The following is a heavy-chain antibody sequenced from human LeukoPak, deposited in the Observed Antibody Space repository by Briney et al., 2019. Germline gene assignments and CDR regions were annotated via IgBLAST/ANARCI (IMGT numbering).Heavy chain of an antibody. Sequence: PGGSLRLTCAASGFTFSSYEMNWVRQAPGKGLEWVSYISSSGSTIYYADSVKGRFTISRDNAKNSLYLQMNSLRAEDTAVYYCARDMAIVATTPGFPYYYGMDVWGQGTTVTVSS. V-gene: IGHV3-48*03. D-gene: IGHD5-12*01. CDR1: GFTFSSYE. J-gene: IGHJ6*02. CDR2: ISSSGSTI. CDR3: ARDMAIVATTPGFPYYYGMDV.